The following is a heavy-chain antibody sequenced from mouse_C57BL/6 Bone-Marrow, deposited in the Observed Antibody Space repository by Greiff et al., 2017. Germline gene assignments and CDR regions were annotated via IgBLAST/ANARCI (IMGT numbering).Heavy chain of an antibody. J-gene: IGHJ4*01. CDR3: ASGYLTGAMDY. Sequence: VQLQQSGGGLVQPGESLKLSCESNEYEFPSHDMSWVRKTPEKRLELVAAINSDGGSTYYPDTMERRFIISRDNTKKTLYLQMSSLRSEDTALYYCASGYLTGAMDYWGQGTSVTVSS. CDR2: INSDGGST. CDR1: EYEFPSHD. V-gene: IGHV5-2*01. D-gene: IGHD4-1*01.